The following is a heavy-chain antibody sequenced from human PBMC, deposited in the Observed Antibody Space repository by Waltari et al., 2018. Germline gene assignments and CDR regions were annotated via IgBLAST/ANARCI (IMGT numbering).Heavy chain of an antibody. J-gene: IGHJ3*02. CDR1: GYSISSGYY. CDR2: IYHSGST. CDR3: ARSTHRTGDAFDI. Sequence: QVQLQESGPGLVKPSETLSLTCAVSGYSISSGYYWGWIRQPQGKGLEWIGSIYHSGSTYYNPSLKSRVTISVDTSKNQFSLKLSSVTAADTAVYYCARSTHRTGDAFDIWGQGTMVTVSS. V-gene: IGHV4-38-2*01.